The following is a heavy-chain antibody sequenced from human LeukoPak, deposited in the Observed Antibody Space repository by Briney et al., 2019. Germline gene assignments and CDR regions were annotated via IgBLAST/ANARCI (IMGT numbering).Heavy chain of an antibody. V-gene: IGHV1-69*04. J-gene: IGHJ6*02. Sequence: ASVKVSCKASGDTFSRYGISWVRQAPGQGLEWMGRIIPIVGIGKYAQKFQGRVTITADKSTSTAYMELSSLRSEDTAVYYCARGLGGGYGAVAKIRYYYYYGMDVWGQGTTVTVSS. CDR2: IIPIVGIG. CDR3: ARGLGGGYGAVAKIRYYYYYGMDV. CDR1: GDTFSRYG. D-gene: IGHD6-19*01.